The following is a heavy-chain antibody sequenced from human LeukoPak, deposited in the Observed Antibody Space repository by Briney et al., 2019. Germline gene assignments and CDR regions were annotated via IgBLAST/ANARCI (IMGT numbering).Heavy chain of an antibody. CDR1: GGSISSYY. CDR3: ARDIVVVPAAMEYNWFDP. Sequence: SETLSLTCTVSGGSISSYYWSWIRQPAGKGLEWIGRIYTSGSTNYNPSLKSRVTMSVDTSKNQFSLKLSSVTAADTAVYYCARDIVVVPAAMEYNWFDPWGQGTLVTVSS. CDR2: IYTSGST. D-gene: IGHD2-2*01. V-gene: IGHV4-4*07. J-gene: IGHJ5*02.